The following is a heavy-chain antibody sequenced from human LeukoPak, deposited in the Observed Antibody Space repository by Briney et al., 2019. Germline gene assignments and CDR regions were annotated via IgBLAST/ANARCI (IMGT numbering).Heavy chain of an antibody. Sequence: PGGSLRLSCAASGFTFSSYGMHWVRQAPGKGLEWVAVIWYDGSNKYYADSVKGRFTISRDNSKNTLYLQMNSLRAEDTAVYYCARGPPPEYSSGWYFDYWGQGTLVTVSS. V-gene: IGHV3-33*01. CDR3: ARGPPPEYSSGWYFDY. CDR1: GFTFSSYG. CDR2: IWYDGSNK. D-gene: IGHD6-19*01. J-gene: IGHJ4*02.